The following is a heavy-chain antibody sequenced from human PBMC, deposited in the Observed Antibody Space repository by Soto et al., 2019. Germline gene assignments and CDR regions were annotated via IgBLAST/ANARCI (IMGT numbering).Heavy chain of an antibody. CDR3: ASVDYGDYPSLGYSGY. Sequence: QVQLVQSGAEVKKPGSSVKVSCKASGGTFSSYAISWVRQAPGQGLEWMGGIIPIFGTANYAQKFQGRVTSTXXAXTXXAHMELRSLRSEDTAVSYRASVDYGDYPSLGYSGYWGQGTLVTVSS. V-gene: IGHV1-69*05. J-gene: IGHJ4*02. CDR2: IIPIFGTA. CDR1: GGTFSSYA. D-gene: IGHD4-17*01.